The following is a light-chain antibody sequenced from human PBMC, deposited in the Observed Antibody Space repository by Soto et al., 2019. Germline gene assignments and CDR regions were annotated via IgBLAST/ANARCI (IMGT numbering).Light chain of an antibody. J-gene: IGKJ1*01. CDR1: QSIDIY. V-gene: IGKV1-39*01. CDR2: AAS. Sequence: DVQMTQSPSSLSAAVGDRVTITCRASQSIDIYLNWYHQRPGKAPKLLIYAASNLQSGVPSRFSGGGSGTDFTLTISSLQPEDLGTYYCQESYRNIRTFGQGTKVE. CDR3: QESYRNIRT.